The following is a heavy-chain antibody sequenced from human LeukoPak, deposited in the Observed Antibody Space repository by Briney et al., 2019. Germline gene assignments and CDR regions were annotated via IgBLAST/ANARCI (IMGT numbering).Heavy chain of an antibody. CDR1: GGSISNSF. Sequence: SETLSLTCTVSGGSISNSFWSWIRQPAGKGLEWIGRIYSSGRTNYNPSLKSRVTMSVDTSRNQFSLRLTSVTAADTAVYYCARVYSGDYGKVDYWGQGTLVTVSS. D-gene: IGHD4-17*01. CDR2: IYSSGRT. V-gene: IGHV4-4*07. CDR3: ARVYSGDYGKVDY. J-gene: IGHJ4*02.